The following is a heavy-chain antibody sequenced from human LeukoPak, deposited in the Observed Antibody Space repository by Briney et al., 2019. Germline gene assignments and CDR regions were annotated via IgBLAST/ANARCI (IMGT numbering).Heavy chain of an antibody. CDR1: GGTFSSYA. V-gene: IGHV1-69*04. Sequence: SVKVSCKASGGTFSSYAISWVRQAPGQGLEWMGRIIPILGIANYAQKFQGRVTITADKSTSTAYMELSSLRSEDTAVYYCAREKVGINRISLTDTAMASFDYWGQGTLVTVSS. D-gene: IGHD5-18*01. CDR3: AREKVGINRISLTDTAMASFDY. CDR2: IIPILGIA. J-gene: IGHJ4*02.